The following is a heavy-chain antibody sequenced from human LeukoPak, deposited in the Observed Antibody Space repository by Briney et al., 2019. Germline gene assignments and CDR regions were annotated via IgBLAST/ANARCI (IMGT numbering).Heavy chain of an antibody. D-gene: IGHD3-9*01. V-gene: IGHV3-21*01. Sequence: PGGSLRLSCATSGFTFRSYSMNWVRQAPGKGLEWVSSISSSGSYIYYADSVRGRFTISRDNAKNSLYLQMNSLRAEDTAVYYCARDSYYDILTGYYRGEKIDYWGQGTLVTVSS. CDR1: GFTFRSYS. CDR2: ISSSGSYI. J-gene: IGHJ4*02. CDR3: ARDSYYDILTGYYRGEKIDY.